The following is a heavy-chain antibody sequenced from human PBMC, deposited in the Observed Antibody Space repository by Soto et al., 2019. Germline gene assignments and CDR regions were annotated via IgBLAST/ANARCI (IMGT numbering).Heavy chain of an antibody. V-gene: IGHV4-61*01. J-gene: IGHJ4*02. D-gene: IGHD5-12*01. Sequence: SETLSLTCTVSGGSVSSGSYYWSWIRQPPGKGLEWIGYIYYSGSTNYNPSLKSRVTISVDTSKNQFSLKLSSVTAADTAVYYCARVTAMATISRLYYFDYWGQGTLVTVSS. CDR2: IYYSGST. CDR1: GGSVSSGSYY. CDR3: ARVTAMATISRLYYFDY.